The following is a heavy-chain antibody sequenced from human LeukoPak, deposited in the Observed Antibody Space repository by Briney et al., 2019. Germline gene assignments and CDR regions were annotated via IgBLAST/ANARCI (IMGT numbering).Heavy chain of an antibody. CDR2: INTNTGNP. Sequence: ASVKDSCKASGYTFTSYAMNWVRQAPGQGLEWMGWINTNTGNPTYAQGFTGRFVFSLDTSVSTAYPQISSLKAEDTAVYYCAISIAAAGVYYYYGMDVWGQGTTVTVSS. CDR3: AISIAAAGVYYYYGMDV. J-gene: IGHJ6*02. V-gene: IGHV7-4-1*02. D-gene: IGHD6-13*01. CDR1: GYTFTSYA.